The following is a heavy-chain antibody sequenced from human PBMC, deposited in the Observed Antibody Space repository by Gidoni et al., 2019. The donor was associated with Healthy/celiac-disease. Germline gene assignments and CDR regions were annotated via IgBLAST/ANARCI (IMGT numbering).Heavy chain of an antibody. Sequence: QVQLQESGPGLVKPSETLSLTCTVSGGSISSYDWSWIRQPPGKGLEWIGYIYYSGSTNYNPALKSRVTISVDTSKNQFSLKLSSVTAADTAVYYCARVRRGFKYPDYWGQGTLVTVSS. J-gene: IGHJ4*02. CDR3: ARVRRGFKYPDY. V-gene: IGHV4-59*01. D-gene: IGHD2-2*02. CDR2: IYYSGST. CDR1: GGSISSYD.